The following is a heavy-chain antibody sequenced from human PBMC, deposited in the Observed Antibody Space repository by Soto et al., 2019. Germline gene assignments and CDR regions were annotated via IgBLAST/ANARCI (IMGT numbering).Heavy chain of an antibody. Sequence: QVQLQESGPGLVKPSGTLSLTCTVSGGSMSSSNWWNWVRQSPGKGLEWIGEAHHSGRTNYHPSLKRRVPISVDKSKNHFSLKLSSVAAADTAVYYGAGSEATGLDYWGPGTLVTVSS. V-gene: IGHV4-4*02. D-gene: IGHD1-26*01. CDR1: GGSMSSSNW. CDR3: AGSEATGLDY. CDR2: AHHSGRT. J-gene: IGHJ4*02.